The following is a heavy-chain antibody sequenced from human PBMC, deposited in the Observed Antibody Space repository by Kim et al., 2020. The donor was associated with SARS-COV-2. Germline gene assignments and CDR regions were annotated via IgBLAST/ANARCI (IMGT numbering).Heavy chain of an antibody. V-gene: IGHV3-49*03. Sequence: GGSLRLSCTASGFTFGDYAMSWFRQAPGKGLEWVGFIRSKAYGGTTEYAASVKGRFTISRDDSKSIAYLQMNSLKTEDTAVYYCTRESSGWYRELFDYWGQGTLVTVSS. CDR1: GFTFGDYA. J-gene: IGHJ4*02. CDR3: TRESSGWYRELFDY. CDR2: IRSKAYGGTT. D-gene: IGHD6-19*01.